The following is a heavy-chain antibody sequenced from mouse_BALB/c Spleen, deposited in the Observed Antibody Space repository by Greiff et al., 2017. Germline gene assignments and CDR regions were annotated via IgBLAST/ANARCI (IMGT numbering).Heavy chain of an antibody. Sequence: EVHLVESGGGLVQPGGSRKLSCAASGFTFSSFGMHWVRQAPEKGLEWVAYISSGSSTIYYADTVKGRFTISRDNPKNTLFLQMTSLRSEDTAMYYCARRLDYYAMDYWGQGPSVTVSS. J-gene: IGHJ4*01. D-gene: IGHD4-1*01. CDR1: GFTFSSFG. V-gene: IGHV5-17*02. CDR3: ARRLDYYAMDY. CDR2: ISSGSSTI.